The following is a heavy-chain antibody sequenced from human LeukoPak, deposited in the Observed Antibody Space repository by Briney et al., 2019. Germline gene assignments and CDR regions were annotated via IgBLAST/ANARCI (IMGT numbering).Heavy chain of an antibody. CDR1: GDSVSSNMAS. V-gene: IGHV6-1*01. J-gene: IGHJ4*02. Sequence: SQTLSLTCAISGDSVSSNMASWNGLRQSPSKALKCRGRPFYTSKWNNDYAVSVKSRITINPDTSKNHFSLQLNSVTPEDTAVYYCARRRYYDYTGFFDYWGQGTLVTVSS. D-gene: IGHD3-22*01. CDR3: ARRRYYDYTGFFDY. CDR2: PFYTSKWNN.